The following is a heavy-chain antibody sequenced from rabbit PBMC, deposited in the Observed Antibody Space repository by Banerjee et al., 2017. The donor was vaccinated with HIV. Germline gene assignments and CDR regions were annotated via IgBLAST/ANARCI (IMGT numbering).Heavy chain of an antibody. CDR2: IYAGSGST. V-gene: IGHV1S40*01. D-gene: IGHD2-1*01. CDR1: GFSFSRYY. J-gene: IGHJ4*01. Sequence: QSLEESGGDLVKPEGSLTLTCTASGFSFSRYYMCWVRQAPGKGLEWIACIYAGSGSTDYANWAKGRFTISKTSSTTVTLQMTSLTAADTATYFCARQSYGDYSNYNLWGPGTLVTVS. CDR3: ARQSYGDYSNYNL.